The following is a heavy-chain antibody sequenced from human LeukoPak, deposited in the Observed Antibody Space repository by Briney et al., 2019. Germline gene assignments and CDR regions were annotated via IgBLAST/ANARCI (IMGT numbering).Heavy chain of an antibody. Sequence: GGSLRLSCAGSGFPFSSHGMNWVRQAAGKGLEWVSGISPGGGPTYYANSVKGRFTISRDDSKNTLYLQMRNLRAEDTAVYYCAKDGAWLRFDDWGQGILVTVSS. CDR2: ISPGGGPT. CDR3: AKDGAWLRFDD. V-gene: IGHV3-23*01. CDR1: GFPFSSHG. D-gene: IGHD5-12*01. J-gene: IGHJ4*02.